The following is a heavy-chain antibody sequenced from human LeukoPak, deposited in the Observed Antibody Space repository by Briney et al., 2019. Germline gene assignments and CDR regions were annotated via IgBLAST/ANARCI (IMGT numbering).Heavy chain of an antibody. CDR1: GYSISSGYY. Sequence: PSETLYLTCAVYGYSISSGYYWGWIRQPPGKGLEWIGSIYHSGSTYYNPSLKSRVTISVDTSKNQFSLKLSSVTAADTAVYYCARVGAMVRGALEAFDYWGQGTLVTVSS. J-gene: IGHJ4*02. CDR2: IYHSGST. CDR3: ARVGAMVRGALEAFDY. D-gene: IGHD3-10*01. V-gene: IGHV4-38-2*01.